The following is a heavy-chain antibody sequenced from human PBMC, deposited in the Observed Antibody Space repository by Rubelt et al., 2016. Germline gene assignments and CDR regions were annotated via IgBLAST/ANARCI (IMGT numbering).Heavy chain of an antibody. CDR2: ISFDGSNE. CDR3: ARDGPGITVAGYFDF. V-gene: IGHV3-30*04. Sequence: RSLRLSCAASGFTFSDYAMHWVRQAPGKGLEWVAVISFDGSNEYYADSVKGRFTISRDNSKNTLYLQVNSLRPEDTAVYYCARDGPGITVAGYFDFWGQGILVTVSS. D-gene: IGHD6-19*01. J-gene: IGHJ4*02. CDR1: GFTFSDYA.